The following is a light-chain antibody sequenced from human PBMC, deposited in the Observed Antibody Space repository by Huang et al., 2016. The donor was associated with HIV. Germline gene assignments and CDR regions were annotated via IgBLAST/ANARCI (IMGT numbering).Light chain of an antibody. J-gene: IGKJ2*01. CDR3: QQRSKWPLT. Sequence: EIVLTQSPATLSLSPGEGATLSCRASQRVGSYLAWYQQKPGQAPRLLIYDASNRATGIPARFSGSGSGTDFTLTISSLEPEEFAVYYCQQRSKWPLTFGQGTKLEIK. V-gene: IGKV3-11*01. CDR2: DAS. CDR1: QRVGSY.